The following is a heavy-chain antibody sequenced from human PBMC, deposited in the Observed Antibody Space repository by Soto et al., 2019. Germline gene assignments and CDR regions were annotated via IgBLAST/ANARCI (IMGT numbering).Heavy chain of an antibody. CDR3: ARPEAAQTSYFDY. J-gene: IGHJ4*02. CDR2: IYYSGST. Sequence: PSETLSLTCTVSGGSISSYYWSWIRQPPGKGLEWIGYIYYSGSTNYNPSLKSRVTISVDTSKNQFSLKLSSVTAADTAVYYCARPEAAQTSYFDYWGQGTLVTVS. CDR1: GGSISSYY. V-gene: IGHV4-59*08. D-gene: IGHD2-15*01.